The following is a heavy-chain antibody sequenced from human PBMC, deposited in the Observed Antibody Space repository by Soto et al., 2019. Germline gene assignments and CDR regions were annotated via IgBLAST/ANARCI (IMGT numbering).Heavy chain of an antibody. CDR2: IYWDDDK. V-gene: IGHV2-5*02. Sequence: QITLKESGPTLVRPAQTLTLTCGFSGFSLSSYGMGVAWIRQPPGKALEWLALIYWDDDKRYRPSLKARLAISKDTSSNQVVLTITNMDPGDTATYFCAHAGDYDLLTFDHWGPGTLVTVSS. CDR3: AHAGDYDLLTFDH. CDR1: GFSLSSYGMG. J-gene: IGHJ4*02. D-gene: IGHD4-17*01.